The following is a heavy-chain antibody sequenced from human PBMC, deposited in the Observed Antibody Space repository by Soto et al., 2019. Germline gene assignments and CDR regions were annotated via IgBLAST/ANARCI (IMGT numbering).Heavy chain of an antibody. J-gene: IGHJ4*02. CDR3: ARSVGVSQNFDY. Sequence: ASVKVSCKASGYTFTSYYMHWVRQAPGQGLEWMGRISANSGNTNYAQKFQGRVTMTTDTSTSTAYMELSSLRSADTAVYYCARSVGVSQNFDYWGQGTLVTVSS. CDR1: GYTFTSYY. D-gene: IGHD3-10*01. CDR2: ISANSGNT. V-gene: IGHV1-46*01.